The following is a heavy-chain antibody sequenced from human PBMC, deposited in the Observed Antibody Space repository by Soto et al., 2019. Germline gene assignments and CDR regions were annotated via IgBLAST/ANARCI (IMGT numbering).Heavy chain of an antibody. V-gene: IGHV4-31*03. Sequence: QMQMQESGPGLVEPSQTLSLTCNVSRGSIYTGGYYWTWIRQHPGKALEWIGYIYVSGSTYYNPYLKSRVAISIDTSKNHFSLKLNSVSAADTAVYYCARARSGTYYNPAWFDPWGQGALVTVSS. J-gene: IGHJ5*02. CDR1: RGSIYTGGYY. CDR3: ARARSGTYYNPAWFDP. CDR2: IYVSGST. D-gene: IGHD3-10*01.